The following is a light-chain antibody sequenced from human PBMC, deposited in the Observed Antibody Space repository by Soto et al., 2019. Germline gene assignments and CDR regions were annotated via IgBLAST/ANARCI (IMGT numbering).Light chain of an antibody. V-gene: IGKV1-33*01. J-gene: IGKJ4*01. Sequence: DLQMTQSPSSLSASVGVRVTITCQASQDISNSLNWFQQKPGKAPKLLIYLASNWETGVPSRFTGGGSGTLFSFTISSLQPEDIATYYCLQYEELPLTFGGGTKVEIK. CDR2: LAS. CDR1: QDISNS. CDR3: LQYEELPLT.